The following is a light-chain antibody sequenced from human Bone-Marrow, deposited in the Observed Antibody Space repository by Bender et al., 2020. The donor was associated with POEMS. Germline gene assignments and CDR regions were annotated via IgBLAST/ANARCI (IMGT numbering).Light chain of an antibody. CDR2: DVS. Sequence: QSALTQPASVSGSPGQTITISCTGTSSDVGSYPLVSWYQKHPGKAPKLVIYDVSHWPSGVAHRFLGSKSGNTASLTIPGLQADDEADYYCAAYTGTTVLFGGGTKLTVL. J-gene: IGLJ2*01. CDR1: SSDVGSYPL. CDR3: AAYTGTTVL. V-gene: IGLV2-14*02.